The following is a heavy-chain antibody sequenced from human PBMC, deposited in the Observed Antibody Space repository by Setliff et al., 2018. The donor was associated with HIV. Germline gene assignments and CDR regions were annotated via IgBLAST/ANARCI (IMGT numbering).Heavy chain of an antibody. CDR1: GGSISSGSYY. D-gene: IGHD6-19*01. Sequence: SETLSLTCTVSGGSISSGSYYWSWIRQPAGKGLEWIGRIYTSGSTNYNPSLKSRVTISVDTSKNQFSLNLSSVTAADTAVYYCARESDRQWLVPGALDIWGQGTMVTVSS. CDR3: ARESDRQWLVPGALDI. CDR2: IYTSGST. J-gene: IGHJ3*02. V-gene: IGHV4-61*02.